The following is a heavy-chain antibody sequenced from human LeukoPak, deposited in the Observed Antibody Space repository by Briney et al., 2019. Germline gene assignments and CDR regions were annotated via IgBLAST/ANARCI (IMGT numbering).Heavy chain of an antibody. CDR2: ISGSGGST. V-gene: IGHV3-23*01. J-gene: IGHJ5*02. Sequence: PGGSLRLSCAASGFTFSSYAMSWVRQAPGKGLEWVSAISGSGGSTYYADSVKGRFTISRDNSKNTLYLQMNSLRAEDTAVYYCAKDVPYYYGSGSPTNWFDPWGQGTLVTVSS. CDR3: AKDVPYYYGSGSPTNWFDP. D-gene: IGHD3-10*01. CDR1: GFTFSSYA.